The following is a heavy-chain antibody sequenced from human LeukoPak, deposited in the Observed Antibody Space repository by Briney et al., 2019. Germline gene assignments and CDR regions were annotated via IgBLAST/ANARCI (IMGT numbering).Heavy chain of an antibody. CDR2: IYHSGST. CDR1: GGSISSSNW. CDR3: ARVLSRQWLVFDY. V-gene: IGHV4-4*02. D-gene: IGHD6-19*01. J-gene: IGHJ4*02. Sequence: PSETLSLTCAVSGGSISSSNWWSWVRQPPGKGLEWIGEIYHSGSTNYNPSLKSRVTISVDKSKNQFSLKLSSVTAADTAVYYCARVLSRQWLVFDYWGRGTLVTVSS.